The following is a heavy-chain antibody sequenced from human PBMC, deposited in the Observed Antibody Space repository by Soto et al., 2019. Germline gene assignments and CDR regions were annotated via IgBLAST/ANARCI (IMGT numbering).Heavy chain of an antibody. V-gene: IGHV4-4*02. Sequence: TLSLTCAVSSGSISSSNWWSWVRQPPGKGLEWIGEIYHSGSTNYNPSLKSRVTISVDKSKNQFSLKLSSVTAADTAVYYCARDRTSSPDYYYYYMDVWGKGTTVTVSS. CDR3: ARDRTSSPDYYYYYMDV. D-gene: IGHD6-13*01. CDR1: SGSISSSNW. J-gene: IGHJ6*03. CDR2: IYHSGST.